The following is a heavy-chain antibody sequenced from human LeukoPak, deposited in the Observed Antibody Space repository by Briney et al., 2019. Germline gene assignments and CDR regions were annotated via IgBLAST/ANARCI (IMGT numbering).Heavy chain of an antibody. D-gene: IGHD5-12*01. V-gene: IGHV4-59*12. CDR3: VRAVGPVGGYDSP. J-gene: IGHJ5*02. Sequence: SETLSLTCTVPGGSFSSYYWSWIRQPPRKRLECIGYIYYSGSTNCNPSLKSRVTISLDTSKNQFSLKLSSVTAADTAVYYCVRAVGPVGGYDSPWGQGTLVTVSS. CDR2: IYYSGST. CDR1: GGSFSSYY.